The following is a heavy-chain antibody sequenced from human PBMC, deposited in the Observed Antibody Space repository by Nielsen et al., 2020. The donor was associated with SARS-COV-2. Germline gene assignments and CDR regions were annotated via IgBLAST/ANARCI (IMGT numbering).Heavy chain of an antibody. CDR3: ARTTGLGDGYNQFLPNDYYYYGMDV. J-gene: IGHJ6*02. Sequence: WLRQPPGKGLEWVSSISSSSSYIHYADSVKGRFTISRDNAKNSLYLQMNSLRAEDTAVYYCARTTGLGDGYNQFLPNDYYYYGMDVWGQGTTVTVSS. V-gene: IGHV3-21*01. D-gene: IGHD5-24*01. CDR2: ISSSSSYI.